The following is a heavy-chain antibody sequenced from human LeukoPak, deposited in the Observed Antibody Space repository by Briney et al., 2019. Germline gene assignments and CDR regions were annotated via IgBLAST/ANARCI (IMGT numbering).Heavy chain of an antibody. CDR1: GGTFSSYA. J-gene: IGHJ4*02. V-gene: IGHV1-69*04. CDR3: ARYYYDSSGFSQTFFDY. Sequence: ASVKVSCKASGGTFSSYAISWVRQAPGQGLEWMGRIIPIFGIANYAQKFQGRVTITVDKSTNTAYMEVSSLRSEDTAVYYCARYYYDSSGFSQTFFDYWGQGTLVTVSS. CDR2: IIPIFGIA. D-gene: IGHD3-22*01.